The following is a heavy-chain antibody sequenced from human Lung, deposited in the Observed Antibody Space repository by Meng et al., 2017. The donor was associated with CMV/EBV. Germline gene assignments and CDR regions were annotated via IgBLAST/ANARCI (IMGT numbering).Heavy chain of an antibody. D-gene: IGHD5-12*01. CDR3: ARDSPGGYGYFYS. J-gene: IGHJ4*02. CDR2: IHYSWTT. CDR1: DGSTKLEDYY. V-gene: IGHV4-30-4*01. Sequence: QLEESVPGVVKPSQTLSPTCTVSDGSTKLEDYYLTWIRQSPGKGLEWIGYIHYSWTTYYNPSLKSRIAISLDTSKNQFSLNLNSVTAADAAVYYCARDSPGGYGYFYSWGQGTLVTVSS.